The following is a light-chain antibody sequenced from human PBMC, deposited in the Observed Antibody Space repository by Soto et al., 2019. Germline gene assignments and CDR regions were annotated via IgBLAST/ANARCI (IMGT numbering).Light chain of an antibody. J-gene: IGKJ1*01. Sequence: DIQMTQSPSTLSTSVGDRVTITCRASQSIRSGLAWYQQKPGKAPKRLIYDASSLHRGVPSRFSGSGSGTELILTISRLQPDDFASYHCQQYDSYSWTFGQGTKVDIK. CDR1: QSIRSG. CDR3: QQYDSYSWT. CDR2: DAS. V-gene: IGKV1-5*01.